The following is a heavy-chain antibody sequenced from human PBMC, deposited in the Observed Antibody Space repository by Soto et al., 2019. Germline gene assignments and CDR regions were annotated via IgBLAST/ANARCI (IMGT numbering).Heavy chain of an antibody. CDR2: ISGSGGST. CDR3: AKDRKDIVLMVYAHGY. Sequence: GGSLILSCAASGFTFSGYSMSWVRQAPGKGLEWVSAISGSGGSTYYADSVKGRFTISRDNSKNTLYLQMNCLRAEDTAVYYCAKDRKDIVLMVYAHGYWGQGTLVSVSS. V-gene: IGHV3-23*01. CDR1: GFTFSGYS. J-gene: IGHJ4*02. D-gene: IGHD2-8*01.